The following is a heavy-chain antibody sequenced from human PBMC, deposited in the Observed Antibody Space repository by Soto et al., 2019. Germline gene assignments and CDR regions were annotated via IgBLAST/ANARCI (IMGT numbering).Heavy chain of an antibody. Sequence: PSETLSLTCSVSGDSINSDNYYWGWIRQPPGKGLEWIGSIYYRGNTYYNPSLKTRVTISLDKSKSQFSLKLNSVTAADSAVYFCARLEGLATTSYYFDYWGQGNLVTISS. CDR1: GDSINSDNYY. CDR3: ARLEGLATTSYYFDY. D-gene: IGHD3-9*01. V-gene: IGHV4-39*01. J-gene: IGHJ4*02. CDR2: IYYRGNT.